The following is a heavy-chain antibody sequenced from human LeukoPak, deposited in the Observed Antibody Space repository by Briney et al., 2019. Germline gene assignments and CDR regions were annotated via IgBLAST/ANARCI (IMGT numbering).Heavy chain of an antibody. D-gene: IGHD6-19*01. CDR1: GGSFSGNN. CDR2: INHSGGT. J-gene: IGHJ5*01. Sequence: SETLSLTCAVYGGSFSGNNWSWIRQPPGKGLEWIGKINHSGGTNYNPSLKSRVTISVDTSKNQFSLKLNSMTAADTAVYYCARGHGIEVAPTGWLDSWGQGILVTVSS. V-gene: IGHV4-34*01. CDR3: ARGHGIEVAPTGWLDS.